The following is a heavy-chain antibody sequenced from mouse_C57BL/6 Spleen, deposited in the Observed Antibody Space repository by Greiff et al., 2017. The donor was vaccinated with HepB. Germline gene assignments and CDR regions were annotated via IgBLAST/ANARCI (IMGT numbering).Heavy chain of an antibody. V-gene: IGHV1-61*01. CDR2: IYPSDSET. CDR3: ARGRDGPYYFDY. Sequence: QVQLKQPGAELVRPGSSVKLSCKASGYTFTSYWMDWVKQRPGQGLEWIGNIYPSDSETHYNQKFKDKATLTVDKSSSTAYMQLSSLTSEDSAVYYCARGRDGPYYFDYWGQGTTLTVSS. CDR1: GYTFTSYW. D-gene: IGHD2-3*01. J-gene: IGHJ2*01.